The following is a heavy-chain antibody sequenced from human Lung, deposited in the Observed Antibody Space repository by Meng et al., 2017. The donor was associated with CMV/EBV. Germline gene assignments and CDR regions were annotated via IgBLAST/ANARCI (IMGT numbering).Heavy chain of an antibody. J-gene: IGHJ5*02. CDR3: AKFVRRNGRLLGRRIGNHFDH. D-gene: IGHD1-14*01. CDR1: GFIFSDYY. CDR2: ISNADTTT. V-gene: IGHV3-11*04. Sequence: SLKISXGASGFIFSDYYMAWIRQAPGKGLEWVSYISNADTTTYYADSVKGRFTISRDNAQNSLYLQMTSLRAEDTALYYCAKFVRRNGRLLGRRIGNHFDHWGQGTPVTVSS.